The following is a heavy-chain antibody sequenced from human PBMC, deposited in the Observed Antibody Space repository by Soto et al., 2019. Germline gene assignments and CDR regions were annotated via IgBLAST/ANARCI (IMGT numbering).Heavy chain of an antibody. CDR3: AKSPRYYYDSSGSSFQH. CDR2: ISGSGGST. J-gene: IGHJ1*01. CDR1: GFTFSSYA. V-gene: IGHV3-23*01. Sequence: TGGSLRLSCAASGFTFSSYAMSWGRQAPGKGLEWVSAISGSGGSTYYADSVKGRFTISRDNSKNTLYLQMNSLRAEDTAVYYCAKSPRYYYDSSGSSFQHWGQGTLVTVSS. D-gene: IGHD3-22*01.